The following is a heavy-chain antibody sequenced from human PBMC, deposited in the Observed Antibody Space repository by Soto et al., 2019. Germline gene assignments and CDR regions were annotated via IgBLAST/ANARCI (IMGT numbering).Heavy chain of an antibody. D-gene: IGHD2-15*01. CDR2: INHSGST. CDR1: GGSFSGYY. CDR3: ARERPRDRGPIDY. V-gene: IGHV4-34*01. J-gene: IGHJ4*02. Sequence: PSETLSLTCAVYGGSFSGYYWSWIRQPPGKGLEWIGEINHSGSTNYNPSLKSRVTISVDTSKNQFSLKLSSVTAADTAVYYCARERPRDRGPIDYWGQGTLVTVSS.